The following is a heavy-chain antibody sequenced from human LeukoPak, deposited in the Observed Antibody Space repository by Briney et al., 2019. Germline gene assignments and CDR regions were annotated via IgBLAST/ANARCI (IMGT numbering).Heavy chain of an antibody. CDR2: IDPNSGGT. J-gene: IGHJ4*02. CDR1: VYTFTGYY. CDR3: ARAFYYDSSGYYYFDY. D-gene: IGHD3-22*01. V-gene: IGHV1-2*02. Sequence: GASVKVSCTASVYTFTGYYMHWVRQAPGQGLEWMGWIDPNSGGTNYAQKFQGRVTMTRDTSISTAYMELSRLRSDDTAVYYCARAFYYDSSGYYYFDYWGQGTLVTVSS.